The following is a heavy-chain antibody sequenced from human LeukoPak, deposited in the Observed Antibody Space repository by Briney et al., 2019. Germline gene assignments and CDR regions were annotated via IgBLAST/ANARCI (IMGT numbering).Heavy chain of an antibody. CDR3: AKVKGRFSGSYYFDY. CDR1: XXXXXXXX. CDR2: XXWNSGSI. V-gene: IGHV3-9*01. D-gene: IGHD1-26*01. Sequence: LXXSCAAXXXXXXXXXMHWXRXAXGXXLXXGXXXXWNSGSIGYADSVKGRFTISRDNAKNSLYLQMNSLRAEDTALYYCAKVKGRFSGSYYFDYWGQGTLVTVSS. J-gene: IGHJ4*02.